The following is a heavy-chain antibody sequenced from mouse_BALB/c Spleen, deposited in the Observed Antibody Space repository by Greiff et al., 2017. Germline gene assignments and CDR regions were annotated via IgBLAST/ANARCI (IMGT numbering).Heavy chain of an antibody. V-gene: IGHV1-80*01. D-gene: IGHD2-3*01. CDR2: IYPGDGDT. J-gene: IGHJ3*01. CDR3: ARVSYDGYSAWFAY. Sequence: VPLQQSGAELVGPGSSVKISCKASCYAFSSYWMNWVKQRPGQGLEWIGQIYPGDGDTNYNGKFKGKATLTADKSSSTAYMQLSSLTSEDSAVYFCARVSYDGYSAWFAYWGQGTLVTVSA. CDR1: CYAFSSYW.